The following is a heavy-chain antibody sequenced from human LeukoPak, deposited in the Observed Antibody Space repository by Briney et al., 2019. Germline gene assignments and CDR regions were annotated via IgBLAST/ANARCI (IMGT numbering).Heavy chain of an antibody. CDR3: TRYNNDHFDY. Sequence: GGSLRLSCAGSGFTFGGYGMHWFRQTPGKGLEWVAVIAYDGSRAFYADSVKGRFTISRDNSKNTVSVQMDDLRAEDTAVYYCTRYNNDHFDYWGQGTLVTVSS. V-gene: IGHV3-33*01. D-gene: IGHD1-14*01. J-gene: IGHJ4*02. CDR2: IAYDGSRA. CDR1: GFTFGGYG.